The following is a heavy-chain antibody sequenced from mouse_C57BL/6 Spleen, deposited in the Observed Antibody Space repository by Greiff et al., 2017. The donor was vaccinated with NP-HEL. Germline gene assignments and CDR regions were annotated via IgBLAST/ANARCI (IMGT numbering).Heavy chain of an antibody. CDR2: IDPSDSYT. CDR1: GYTFTSYW. D-gene: IGHD1-1*01. V-gene: IGHV1-69*01. CDR3: ARWGLGSGNYYAMDY. Sequence: QVQLQQPGAELVMPGASVKLSCKASGYTFTSYWMHWVKQRPGQGLEWIGEIDPSDSYTNYNQKFKGKSTLTVDKSSSTAYMQLSSLTSEDSAVYYCARWGLGSGNYYAMDYWGQGTSVTVSS. J-gene: IGHJ4*01.